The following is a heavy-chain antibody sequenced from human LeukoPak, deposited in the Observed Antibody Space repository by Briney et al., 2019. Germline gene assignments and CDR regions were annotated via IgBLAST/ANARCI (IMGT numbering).Heavy chain of an antibody. D-gene: IGHD3-3*01. CDR1: GGSISSGVYY. Sequence: SETLSLTCTVSGGSISSGVYYWSWIRQHPGQGLEWIGYIYYSGSTYYNPSLKSRVTISVDTSKNQFSLKLSSVTAADTAVYYCARVRGRFLEWLPHSYYFDYWGQGTLVTVSS. CDR2: IYYSGST. V-gene: IGHV4-31*03. CDR3: ARVRGRFLEWLPHSYYFDY. J-gene: IGHJ4*02.